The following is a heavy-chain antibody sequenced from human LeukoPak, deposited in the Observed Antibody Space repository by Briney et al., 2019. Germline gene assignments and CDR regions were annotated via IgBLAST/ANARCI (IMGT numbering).Heavy chain of an antibody. CDR3: ASFDFWSGYFDP. J-gene: IGHJ5*02. CDR1: GGSISSSSYY. CDR2: IYYSGST. D-gene: IGHD3-3*01. Sequence: ASETLSLTCTVSGGSISSSSYYWGWIRQPPGKGLEWIGDIYYSGSTNYNPSLKSRVTISVDTSKNQFSLKLSSVTAADTAVYYCASFDFWSGYFDPWGQGTLVTVSS. V-gene: IGHV4-61*05.